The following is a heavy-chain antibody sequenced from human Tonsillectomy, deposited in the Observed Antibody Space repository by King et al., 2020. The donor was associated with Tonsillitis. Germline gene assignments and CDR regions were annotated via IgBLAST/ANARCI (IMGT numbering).Heavy chain of an antibody. V-gene: IGHV4-59*01. CDR3: ARDRLYSSGYFDY. Sequence: QMQLQESGPGLVKPSETLSLTCTVSGGSISSYYWSWIRQPPGKGLEWIGYIYYSGSTNYNPSLKSRVTITVDTSKNQFSLKLSSCTAADTAVYYCARDRLYSSGYFDYWGQGTLVTVSS. D-gene: IGHD6-19*01. CDR1: GGSISSYY. J-gene: IGHJ4*02. CDR2: IYYSGST.